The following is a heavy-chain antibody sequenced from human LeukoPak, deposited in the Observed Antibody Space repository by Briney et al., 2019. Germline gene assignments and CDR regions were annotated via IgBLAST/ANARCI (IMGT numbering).Heavy chain of an antibody. CDR3: VKSNSRYQPWTLDI. J-gene: IGHJ3*02. Sequence: SETLSLTCTVSGGSISSYYWSWIRQPPGKGLEWIGYIYYSGSTNYNPSLKSRVTISGDTSNNQLSLKVNSVTAADTAMYYCVKSNSRYQPWTLDIWGRGTMVTVSS. V-gene: IGHV4-59*01. D-gene: IGHD2-2*01. CDR1: GGSISSYY. CDR2: IYYSGST.